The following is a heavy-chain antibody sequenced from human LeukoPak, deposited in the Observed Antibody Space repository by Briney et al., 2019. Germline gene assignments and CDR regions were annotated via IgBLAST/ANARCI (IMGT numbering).Heavy chain of an antibody. J-gene: IGHJ5*02. CDR1: GGSVSSGSYY. CDR2: IYYSGST. Sequence: ASETLSLTCTVSGGSVSSGSYYWSWIRQPPGKGLEWIGYIYYSGSTNYNPSLKSRVTISVDTSKNQFSLKLSSVTAADTAVYYCARVLVADFWSGYSINWFDPWGQGTLVTVSS. V-gene: IGHV4-61*01. CDR3: ARVLVADFWSGYSINWFDP. D-gene: IGHD3-3*01.